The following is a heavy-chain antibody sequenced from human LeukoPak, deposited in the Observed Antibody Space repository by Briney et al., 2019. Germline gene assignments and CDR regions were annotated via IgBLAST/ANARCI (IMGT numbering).Heavy chain of an antibody. CDR1: GFTFSSYA. D-gene: IGHD6-6*01. CDR3: ARDPEYSSSSREFDY. CDR2: ISGSGGST. Sequence: GGSLRLSCAASGFTFSSYAMSWVRQTPGKGLEWVSSISGSGGSTNYADSVTGRFTISRDNAKNSLYLQMNSLRAEDTAVYYCARDPEYSSSSREFDYWGQGTLVTVSS. V-gene: IGHV3-23*01. J-gene: IGHJ4*02.